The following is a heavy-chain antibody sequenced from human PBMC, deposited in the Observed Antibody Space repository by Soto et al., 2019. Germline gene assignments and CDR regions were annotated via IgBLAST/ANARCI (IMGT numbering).Heavy chain of an antibody. CDR1: GFPFSSYC. J-gene: IGHJ6*02. V-gene: IGHV3-33*01. CDR3: ARGRPSYGSGSYRLPYYYYYGMDV. CDR2: IWYDGSNK. D-gene: IGHD3-10*01. Sequence: GGSLSLSCAASGFPFSSYCMHWVRQAPGKGLEWVAVIWYDGSNKYYADSVKGRFTISRDNSKNTLYLQMNSLRAEDTAVYYCARGRPSYGSGSYRLPYYYYYGMDVWGQGTTVTVSS.